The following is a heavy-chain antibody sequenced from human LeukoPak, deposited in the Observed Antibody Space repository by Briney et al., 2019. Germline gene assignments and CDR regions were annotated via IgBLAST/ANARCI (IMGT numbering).Heavy chain of an antibody. V-gene: IGHV4-4*07. CDR1: GGSISSYF. D-gene: IGHD6-6*01. CDR3: ARGEGAARPDWFDP. CDR2: IYTSGRA. J-gene: IGHJ5*02. Sequence: SETLSLTCTVSGGSISSYFWSWIRQPAGKRLEWIGRIYTSGRANYNPSLKSRVTMSLDTSKNQVSLKLNSVTAADTAVYFCARGEGAARPDWFDPWGQGTLVTVSS.